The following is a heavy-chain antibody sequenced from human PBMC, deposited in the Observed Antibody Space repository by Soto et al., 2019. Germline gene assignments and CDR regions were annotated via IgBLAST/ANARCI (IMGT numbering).Heavy chain of an antibody. CDR1: GGSISSSSYY. J-gene: IGHJ4*02. V-gene: IGHV4-39*01. D-gene: IGHD2-15*01. CDR3: AGGGYCSAGRCFPFDS. CDR2: IYYSGST. Sequence: SETLSLTCTVSGGSISSSSYYWGWIRQPPGKGLEWIGDIYYSGSTSYNPSLKSRVTISVDTANKQFSLKLNSVTAADTAMYYCAGGGYCSAGRCFPFDSWGQGTLVTVSS.